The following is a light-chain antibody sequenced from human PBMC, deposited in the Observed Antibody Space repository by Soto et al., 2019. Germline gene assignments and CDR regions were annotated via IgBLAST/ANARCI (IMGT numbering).Light chain of an antibody. Sequence: DIQMTQSPSSLSASIGDRITITCRASQSISTYLNWYQQKPGKAPHLLIYGASTLQSGVPSRFSGRGSATDFTLTISTLQPEDFATSYCQQSFITPPLTFGGGTKVDIK. J-gene: IGKJ4*01. CDR2: GAS. CDR3: QQSFITPPLT. V-gene: IGKV1-39*01. CDR1: QSISTY.